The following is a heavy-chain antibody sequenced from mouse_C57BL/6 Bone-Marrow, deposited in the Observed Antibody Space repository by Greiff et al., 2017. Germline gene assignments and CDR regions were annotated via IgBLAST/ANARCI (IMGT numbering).Heavy chain of an antibody. CDR3: ASDGYDVLGYFDV. D-gene: IGHD2-2*01. V-gene: IGHV14-3*01. CDR1: GFNIKNTY. J-gene: IGHJ1*03. CDR2: IDPANGTT. Sequence: EVQLQQSVAELVRPGASVKLSCTASGFNIKNTYMHWVKQRPEQGLEWIGRIDPANGTTKYAPKFQGKTTITADTSSNTAYLQLSSLTSEDTAIYYCASDGYDVLGYFDVWGKGTTVTVSS.